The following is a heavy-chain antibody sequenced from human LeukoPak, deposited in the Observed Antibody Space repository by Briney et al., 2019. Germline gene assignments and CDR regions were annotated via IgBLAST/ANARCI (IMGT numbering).Heavy chain of an antibody. CDR3: ARTFDDAFDI. Sequence: PSETLSLTCTVSGGSISSSSYYWGWIRQPPGKGLEWIGRIYTSGSTNYNPSLKSRVTISVDTSKNQFSLKLSSVTAADTAVYYCARTFDDAFDIWGQGTMVTVSS. CDR2: IYTSGST. CDR1: GGSISSSSYY. J-gene: IGHJ3*02. D-gene: IGHD3-9*01. V-gene: IGHV4-39*07.